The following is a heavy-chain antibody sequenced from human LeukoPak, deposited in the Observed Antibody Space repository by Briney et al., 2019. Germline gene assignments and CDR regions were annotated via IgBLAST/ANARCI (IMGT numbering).Heavy chain of an antibody. Sequence: PGRSLRLSCAASGFTFSSYAMHWVRQAPGKGLEWVAIISFDGSNKYYVDSVKGRFTISRDNAKNTVYLQMSSLRVEDTAVYYCASDAVPYNMPPYYYMDVWGEGTTVTVSS. CDR2: ISFDGSNK. CDR3: ASDAVPYNMPPYYYMDV. V-gene: IGHV3-30*04. CDR1: GFTFSSYA. J-gene: IGHJ6*03. D-gene: IGHD1-14*01.